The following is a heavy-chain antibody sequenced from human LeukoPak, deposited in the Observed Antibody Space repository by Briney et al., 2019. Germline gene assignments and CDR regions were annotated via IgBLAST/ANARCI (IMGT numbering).Heavy chain of an antibody. V-gene: IGHV3-23*01. Sequence: GGSLRLSCAASGFTFSSYATSWVRQAPGKGLEWVSGTSGSGDSTYYADSVKGRFTISRDNSKNALYLQINSLRAEDTAVYYCAKDVGTVYFYYMDVWGKGTTVTVSS. CDR3: AKDVGTVYFYYMDV. CDR2: TSGSGDST. D-gene: IGHD2-8*02. J-gene: IGHJ6*03. CDR1: GFTFSSYA.